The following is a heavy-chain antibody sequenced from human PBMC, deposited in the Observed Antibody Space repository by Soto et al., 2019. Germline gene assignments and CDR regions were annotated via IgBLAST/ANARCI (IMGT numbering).Heavy chain of an antibody. CDR2: INHSGST. J-gene: IGHJ4*02. CDR1: GGSFSGYY. CDR3: ARDKITGLFDY. Sequence: PSETLSLTCAVSGGSFSGYYWTWIRQPPGTGLEWIGEINHSGSTNYNPSIKSRVTISVDTSKNQFSLKLTSVTAADTAVYHCARDKITGLFDYWGQGTLVTVSS. V-gene: IGHV4-34*01. D-gene: IGHD2-8*02.